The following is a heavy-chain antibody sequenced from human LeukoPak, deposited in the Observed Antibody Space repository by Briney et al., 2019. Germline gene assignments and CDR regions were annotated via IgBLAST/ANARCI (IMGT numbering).Heavy chain of an antibody. CDR3: ARDFYASGSHDY. CDR1: GIIVSNNY. V-gene: IGHV3-7*01. CDR2: IKQDGSEK. Sequence: GGSLKLSCAASGIIVSNNYMSWVRQAPGKGLEWVANIKQDGSEKYYVDSVKGRFTISRDNAKNSLYLQMNSLRAEDTAVYYCARDFYASGSHDYWGQGTLVTVSS. J-gene: IGHJ4*02. D-gene: IGHD3-10*01.